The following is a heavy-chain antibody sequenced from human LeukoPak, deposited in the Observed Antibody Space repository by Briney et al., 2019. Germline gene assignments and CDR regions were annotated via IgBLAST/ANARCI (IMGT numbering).Heavy chain of an antibody. V-gene: IGHV3-66*01. CDR1: GFTVSSNY. J-gene: IGHJ3*02. Sequence: GGSLRLSCAASGFTVSSNYMSWVRQAPGKGLEWVSVIYSGGSTYYADSVKGRFTISRDNSKNTLYLQMNSLRAEDTAVYYCARDATIFGLATDAFDIWGQGTMVTVSS. CDR2: IYSGGST. CDR3: ARDATIFGLATDAFDI. D-gene: IGHD3-3*01.